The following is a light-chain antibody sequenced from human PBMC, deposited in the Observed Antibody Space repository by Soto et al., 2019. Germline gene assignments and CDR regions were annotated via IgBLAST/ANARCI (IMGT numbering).Light chain of an antibody. CDR3: EQYCSSPSYT. CDR2: GAS. Sequence: EIVLTQSPGTLSLSPGERATLSCRASESVSSSYLAWYQQKPGQAPRLLIYGASSRATGIPHTFSGSGSGTDFTVTISTLEPEDFAVYYCEQYCSSPSYTFVHGPKLEIK. V-gene: IGKV3-20*01. J-gene: IGKJ2*01. CDR1: ESVSSSY.